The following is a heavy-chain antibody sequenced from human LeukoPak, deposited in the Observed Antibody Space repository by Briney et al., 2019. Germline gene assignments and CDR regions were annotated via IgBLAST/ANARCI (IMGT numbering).Heavy chain of an antibody. D-gene: IGHD4-17*01. CDR1: GGSISSSYYY. Sequence: SETLSLTCTVSGGSISSSYYYWGWIRQPPGEGLEWIGSIYYSGSTYYNPSLKSRVTISVDTSKNQFSLKLRSVTAADTAVYYCARATVATPSEFDYWGQGTLVTVSS. CDR3: ARATVATPSEFDY. J-gene: IGHJ4*02. CDR2: IYYSGST. V-gene: IGHV4-39*01.